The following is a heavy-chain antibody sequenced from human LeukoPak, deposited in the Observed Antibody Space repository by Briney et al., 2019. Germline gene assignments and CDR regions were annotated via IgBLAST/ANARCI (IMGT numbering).Heavy chain of an antibody. V-gene: IGHV3-23*01. CDR2: IFGSGGSP. CDR3: GKTTVGYSSGQKPAWPVDY. CDR1: GFTLGSYA. Sequence: GESLRLSCEAPGFTLGSYAMYWVRQAPGKGLERVAGIFGSGGSPHYADSVKGRFTIPRDNSQNTVCLHINSLRAEDTAVYYCGKTTVGYSSGQKPAWPVDYWGQGTLVTVSS. D-gene: IGHD5-18*01. J-gene: IGHJ4*02.